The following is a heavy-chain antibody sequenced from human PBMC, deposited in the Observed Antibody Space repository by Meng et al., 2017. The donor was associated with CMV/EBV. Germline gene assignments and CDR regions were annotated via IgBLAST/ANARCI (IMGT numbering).Heavy chain of an antibody. D-gene: IGHD4-23*01. Sequence: GESLKISCAASGFSFSSYDMQWVRQAPGKGLEWMGWMNPNSGNTGYAQKFQGRVTMTRNTSISTAYMELSSLRSEDTAVYYCARGLDPTTVENWFDPWGQGTLVTVSS. J-gene: IGHJ5*02. V-gene: IGHV1-8*02. CDR1: GFSFSSYD. CDR3: ARGLDPTTVENWFDP. CDR2: MNPNSGNT.